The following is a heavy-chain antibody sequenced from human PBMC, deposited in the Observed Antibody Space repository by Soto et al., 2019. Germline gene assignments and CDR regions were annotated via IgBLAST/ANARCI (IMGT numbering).Heavy chain of an antibody. CDR2: IESGDAM. CDR1: EYSLSTRGMA. V-gene: IGHV2-70*01. Sequence: SGPTLVNPRRTGTPTYPFSEYSLSTRGMAVSLIRQAPGAAPAWRALIESGDAMYNNRSLKTRRSSPKDNSKNRVTLTVADMNPVDTATYYCARHRGGAVDFTWTGNYFDSWGQGILVIVSS. CDR3: ARHRGGAVDFTWTGNYFDS. D-gene: IGHD3-3*01. J-gene: IGHJ4*02.